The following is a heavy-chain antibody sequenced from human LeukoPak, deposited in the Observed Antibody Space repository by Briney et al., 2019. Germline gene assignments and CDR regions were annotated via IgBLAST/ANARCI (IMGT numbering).Heavy chain of an antibody. CDR2: ISSSSSYI. CDR3: ARAAENYGGRFDS. D-gene: IGHD3-16*01. Sequence: GGSLRLSCAASGFTVSSNEMSWVRQAPGKGLEWVSSISSSSSYIYYADSVKGRFTISRDNAKNSLYLQMNSLRAEDTAVYYCARAAENYGGRFDSWGQGTLVTVSS. V-gene: IGHV3-21*01. CDR1: GFTVSSNE. J-gene: IGHJ4*02.